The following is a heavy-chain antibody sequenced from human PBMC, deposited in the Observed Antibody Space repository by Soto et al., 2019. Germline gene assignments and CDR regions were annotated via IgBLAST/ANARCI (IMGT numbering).Heavy chain of an antibody. V-gene: IGHV1-18*01. CDR1: GYTFTSYG. D-gene: IGHD2-15*01. CDR3: ARVRCSGGSCHNRYWFDR. J-gene: IGHJ5*02. CDR2: ISAYNGNT. Sequence: QVQLVQSGAEVKKPGASVKVSCKASGYTFTSYGISWVRQAPGQGLEWMGWISAYNGNTNYAQKLQGRVTMTTDTSTRTTYMELRSLRSDDTAVYCCARVRCSGGSCHNRYWFDRWGRGSLVTVST.